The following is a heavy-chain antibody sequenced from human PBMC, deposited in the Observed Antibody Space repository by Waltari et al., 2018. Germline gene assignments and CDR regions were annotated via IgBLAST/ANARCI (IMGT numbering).Heavy chain of an antibody. V-gene: IGHV1-69*02. J-gene: IGHJ4*02. Sequence: QVQLVQSGAEVKKPGSSVKVSCKASGGTFSSYTTSWVRQAPGQGLEWMGRIIPILGIANYAQKFQGRVTITADKSTSTAYMELSSLRSEDTAVYYCARGRTEQWPSTIFDYWGQGTLVTVSS. CDR3: ARGRTEQWPSTIFDY. CDR2: IIPILGIA. D-gene: IGHD6-19*01. CDR1: GGTFSSYT.